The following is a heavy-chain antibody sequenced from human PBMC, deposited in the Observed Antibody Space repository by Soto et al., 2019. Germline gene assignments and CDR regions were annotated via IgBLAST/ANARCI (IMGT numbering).Heavy chain of an antibody. J-gene: IGHJ6*02. CDR1: GGTFSSYA. CDR3: ARSQYDFWSGYYYYYGMDV. Sequence: SVKVSCKVSGGTFSSYAISWVRQAPGQGLEWMGGIIPIFGTANYAQKFQGRVTITADESTSTAYMELSSLRSEDTAVYYCARSQYDFWSGYYYYYGMDVWGQGTTVTVSS. V-gene: IGHV1-69*13. D-gene: IGHD3-3*01. CDR2: IIPIFGTA.